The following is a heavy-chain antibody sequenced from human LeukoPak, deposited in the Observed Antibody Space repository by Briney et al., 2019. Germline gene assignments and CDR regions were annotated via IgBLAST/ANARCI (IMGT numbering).Heavy chain of an antibody. J-gene: IGHJ5*02. CDR3: ARVLWFGDENRFDP. D-gene: IGHD3-10*01. CDR2: MNPNSGNT. CDR1: GYTFTSYD. Sequence: GASVKVSCKASGYTFTSYDINWVRQATGQGLEWMGWMNPNSGNTGYAQKFQGRVTITRNTSISTAYMELSSLRSEDTAVYYCARVLWFGDENRFDPWGQGTLVTVSS. V-gene: IGHV1-8*03.